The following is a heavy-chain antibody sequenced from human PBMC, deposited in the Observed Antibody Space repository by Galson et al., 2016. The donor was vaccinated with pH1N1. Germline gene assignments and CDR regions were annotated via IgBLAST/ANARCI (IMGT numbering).Heavy chain of an antibody. J-gene: IGHJ6*02. CDR1: GGTFSSYG. CDR3: VREDIVVGEGWHHGMDA. D-gene: IGHD2-2*01. V-gene: IGHV1-69*13. CDR2: IIPTFGTA. Sequence: SVKVSCKASGGTFSSYGINWVRQAPGQGLEWMGGIIPTFGTAKYAQNFQGRVTITADESTTTAYMELSSLRSEDTAVYYWVREDIVVGEGWHHGMDAWGQGTTVTVSS.